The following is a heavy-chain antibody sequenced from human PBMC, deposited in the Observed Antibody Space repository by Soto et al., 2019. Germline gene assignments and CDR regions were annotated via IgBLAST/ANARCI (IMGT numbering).Heavy chain of an antibody. CDR3: AKLGGYCSGGSCPYGMDV. V-gene: IGHV3-21*01. CDR2: ISSSSSYI. CDR1: GFTFSSYS. J-gene: IGHJ6*02. D-gene: IGHD2-15*01. Sequence: EVQLVESGGGLVKPGGSLRLSCAASGFTFSSYSMNWVRQAPGKGLEWVSSISSSSSYIYYADSVKGRFTISRDNAKNSLYLQMNSLRAEDTAVYYCAKLGGYCSGGSCPYGMDVGGQGTTVTVSS.